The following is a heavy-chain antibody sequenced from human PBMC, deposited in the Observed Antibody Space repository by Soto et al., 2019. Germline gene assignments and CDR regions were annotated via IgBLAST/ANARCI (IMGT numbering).Heavy chain of an antibody. V-gene: IGHV3-15*07. J-gene: IGHJ4*02. CDR1: GFTFTYAW. Sequence: GGSLRLSCAASGFTFTYAWMNWVRQAPGMGLEWVGRIRSTTDGGTTDYAAPVKGRFTISRDDSKNMLFLQMNSLKTDDTAVYFCFASGSACSRWGQGTLVTVSS. D-gene: IGHD2-21*01. CDR3: FASGSACSR. CDR2: IRSTTDGGTT.